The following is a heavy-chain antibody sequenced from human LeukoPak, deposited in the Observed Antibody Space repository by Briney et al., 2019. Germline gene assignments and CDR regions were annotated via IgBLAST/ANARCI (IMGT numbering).Heavy chain of an antibody. CDR2: IYSSGST. Sequence: SETLSLTCTVSGGSISSYYWTWIRQPAGKGLEYIGRIYSSGSTNYHPSLKSRVTMSVDTSKNQFSLKLNSVTAADTAVYYCARETGGLYYFDYWGQGAPVTISS. CDR1: GGSISSYY. J-gene: IGHJ4*02. V-gene: IGHV4-4*07. CDR3: ARETGGLYYFDY. D-gene: IGHD7-27*01.